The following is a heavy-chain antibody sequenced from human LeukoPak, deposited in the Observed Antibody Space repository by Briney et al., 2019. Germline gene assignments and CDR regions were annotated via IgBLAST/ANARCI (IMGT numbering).Heavy chain of an antibody. Sequence: SETLSLTCTVSGVSISNYYWNWIRQPPGKEVEWIGYVYFTGSTNYNPSLTSRVTLSIDTSKSQLSLKLSSVTAADTAVYYCARWRSSAHYWDSWGQGTLVTVSS. CDR3: ARWRSSAHYWDS. CDR1: GVSISNYY. D-gene: IGHD3-22*01. CDR2: VYFTGST. J-gene: IGHJ4*02. V-gene: IGHV4-59*01.